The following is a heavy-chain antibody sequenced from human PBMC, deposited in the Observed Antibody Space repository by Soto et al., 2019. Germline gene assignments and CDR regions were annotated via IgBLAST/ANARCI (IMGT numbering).Heavy chain of an antibody. CDR3: AKDRSWALRRYCGGDCYFDY. V-gene: IGHV3-30*18. Sequence: GGSLRLSCAASGFTFSSYGMHWVRQAPGKGLEWVAVISYDGSNKYYADSVKGRFTISRDNSKNTLYLQMNSLRAEDTAVYYCAKDRSWALRRYCGGDCYFDYWGQGTLVTVSS. CDR2: ISYDGSNK. J-gene: IGHJ4*02. D-gene: IGHD2-21*02. CDR1: GFTFSSYG.